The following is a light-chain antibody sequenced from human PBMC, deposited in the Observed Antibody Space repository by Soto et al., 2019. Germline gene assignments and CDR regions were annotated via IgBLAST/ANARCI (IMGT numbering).Light chain of an antibody. V-gene: IGLV1-44*01. CDR1: SSNIGSNT. Sequence: QSVLTQPPSASGTPGQRVTISCSGSSSNIGSNTVNWYQQLPGTAPKLLIYSNNQRPSGVPARFSGSKSGTSASLAISGRHDEDDADDYCAAWDDSLNGPVFGGGTKLTVL. CDR2: SNN. J-gene: IGLJ3*02. CDR3: AAWDDSLNGPV.